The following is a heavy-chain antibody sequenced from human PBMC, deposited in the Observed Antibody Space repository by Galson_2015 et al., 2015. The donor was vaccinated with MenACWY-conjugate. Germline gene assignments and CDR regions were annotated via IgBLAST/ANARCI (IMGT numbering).Heavy chain of an antibody. V-gene: IGHV5-51*01. J-gene: IGHJ6*03. Sequence: QSGAEVKKPGESLTISCTGSGYIFTDYWIGWVRQMPGQGLEWMGIIYAGDSDIRYSPSFQGHVTISADKSISTAYLQWSSLKASDTAIYYCARLFNARPAYYYYMDVWGKGTTVTVSS. CDR3: ARLFNARPAYYYYMDV. CDR1: GYIFTDYW. D-gene: IGHD3-3*01. CDR2: IYAGDSDI.